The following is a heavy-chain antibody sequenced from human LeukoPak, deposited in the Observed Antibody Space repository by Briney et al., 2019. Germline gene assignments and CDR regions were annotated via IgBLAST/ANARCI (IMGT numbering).Heavy chain of an antibody. D-gene: IGHD6-13*01. CDR2: IKQDGSEK. Sequence: GGSLRLSCAASGSTFSTYWMSWVRQAPGKGLEWVANIKQDGSEKYYVDSVRGRFTISRDNAKNSLYLQMNSLRAEDTAVYYCARGYSSSWSDAFDIWGQGTMVTVSS. J-gene: IGHJ3*02. CDR3: ARGYSSSWSDAFDI. CDR1: GSTFSTYW. V-gene: IGHV3-7*01.